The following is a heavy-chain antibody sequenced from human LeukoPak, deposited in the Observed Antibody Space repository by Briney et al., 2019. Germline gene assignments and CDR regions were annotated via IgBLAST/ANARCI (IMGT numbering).Heavy chain of an antibody. CDR3: ARDAESYDILTGPDY. V-gene: IGHV7-4-1*02. Sequence: GASVKVSCKASGYTFISYAMNWVRQAPGQGLEWMGWINTNTGNPTYAQGFTGRFVFSLDTSVSTAYLQISSLKAEDTAVYYCARDAESYDILTGPDYWGQGTLVTVSS. CDR2: INTNTGNP. J-gene: IGHJ4*02. D-gene: IGHD3-9*01. CDR1: GYTFISYA.